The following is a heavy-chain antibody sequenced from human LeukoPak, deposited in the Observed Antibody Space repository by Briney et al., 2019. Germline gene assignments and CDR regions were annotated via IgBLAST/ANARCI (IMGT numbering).Heavy chain of an antibody. V-gene: IGHV4-34*01. CDR2: INHSGST. D-gene: IGHD6-13*01. CDR1: GGSISSYY. CDR3: ARGRGSSSWNYYYYGMDV. Sequence: SETLSLTCTVSGGSISSYYWSWIRQPPGKGLEWIGEINHSGSTNYNPSLKSRVTISVDTSKNQFSLKLSSVTAADTAVYYCARGRGSSSWNYYYYGMDVWGQGTTVTVSS. J-gene: IGHJ6*02.